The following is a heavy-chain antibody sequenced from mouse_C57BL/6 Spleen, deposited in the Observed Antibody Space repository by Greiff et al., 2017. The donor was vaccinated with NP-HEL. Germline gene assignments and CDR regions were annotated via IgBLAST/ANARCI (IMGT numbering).Heavy chain of an antibody. CDR1: GFTFSDYG. D-gene: IGHD2-4*01. Sequence: DVKLVESGGGLVKPGGSLKLSCAASGFTFSDYGMHWVRQAPEKGLEWVAYISSGSSTIYYADTVKGRFTISRDNAKNTLFLQMTSLRSEDTAMYYCARGDDYDPWFAYWGQGTLVTVSA. V-gene: IGHV5-17*01. CDR2: ISSGSSTI. J-gene: IGHJ3*01. CDR3: ARGDDYDPWFAY.